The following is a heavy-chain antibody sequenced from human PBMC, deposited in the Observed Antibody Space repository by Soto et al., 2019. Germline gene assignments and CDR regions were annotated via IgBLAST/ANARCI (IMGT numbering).Heavy chain of an antibody. J-gene: IGHJ6*02. CDR2: IIPASDTE. D-gene: IGHD1-26*01. CDR3: ATAVTAGTYYISGLDV. Sequence: QVHLVQSGAEVKKPGSSVNISCKASGGTFGTYGLNWVRQFPGQGLEWMGGIIPASDTENYAQKFQGRVTVTADKSTNIAHMQLDSLTSDETAVYYCATAVTAGTYYISGLDVWGQGTTVTVS. CDR1: GGTFGTYG. V-gene: IGHV1-69*14.